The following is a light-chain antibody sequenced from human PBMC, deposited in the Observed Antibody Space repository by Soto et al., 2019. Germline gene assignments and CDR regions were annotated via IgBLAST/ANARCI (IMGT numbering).Light chain of an antibody. CDR1: SSNIGSNY. CDR2: RNN. J-gene: IGLJ3*02. Sequence: QAVVTQPPSASGTPGQRVTISCSGRSSNIGSNYVYWYQQLPGTAPKLLIYRNNQRPSGVPDRFSGSKSGTSASLAISGLRSEDEADYYCAAWDDSLSGPVFGGGTKLTVL. CDR3: AAWDDSLSGPV. V-gene: IGLV1-47*01.